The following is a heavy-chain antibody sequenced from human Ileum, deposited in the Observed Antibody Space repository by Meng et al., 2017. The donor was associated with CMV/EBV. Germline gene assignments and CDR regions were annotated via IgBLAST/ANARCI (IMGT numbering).Heavy chain of an antibody. D-gene: IGHD1-26*01. CDR3: ARGRVGAGVPFDY. V-gene: IGHV1-18*01. Sequence: KASGYTFTNYEINWVRQATGQGLEWMGWISAYNGNTNYAQKLQGRVTMTTDTSTSTAYMELRSLRSDDTAVYYCARGRVGAGVPFDYWGQGTLVTVSS. CDR2: ISAYNGNT. J-gene: IGHJ4*02. CDR1: GYTFTNYE.